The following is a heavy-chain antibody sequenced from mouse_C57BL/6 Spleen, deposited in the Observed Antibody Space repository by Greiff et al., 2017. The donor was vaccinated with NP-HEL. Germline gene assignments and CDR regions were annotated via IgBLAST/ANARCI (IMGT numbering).Heavy chain of an antibody. Sequence: EVQVVESGGDLVKPGGSLKLSCAASGFTFSSYGMSWVRQTPDKRLEWVATISSGGSYTYYPDSVKGRFTISRDNAKNTLYLQMSSLKSEDTAMYYCASVYGSRNYFDVWGTGTTVTVSS. V-gene: IGHV5-6*01. J-gene: IGHJ1*03. CDR2: ISSGGSYT. CDR3: ASVYGSRNYFDV. D-gene: IGHD1-1*01. CDR1: GFTFSSYG.